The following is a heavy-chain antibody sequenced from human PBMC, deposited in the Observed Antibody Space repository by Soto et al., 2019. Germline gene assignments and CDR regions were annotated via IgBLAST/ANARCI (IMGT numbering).Heavy chain of an antibody. J-gene: IGHJ5*02. CDR3: ARGYSSSWTYNWFDP. CDR2: ISSSGNTK. V-gene: IGHV3-11*01. Sequence: GGSLRLSCAASGFSFSDYYMTWIRQAPGKGLEWVSYISSSGNTKYHADSVKGRFTISRDNVKNSLYLQMNSLRAEDTAVYYCARGYSSSWTYNWFDPWGQGTLVTVSS. CDR1: GFSFSDYY. D-gene: IGHD6-13*01.